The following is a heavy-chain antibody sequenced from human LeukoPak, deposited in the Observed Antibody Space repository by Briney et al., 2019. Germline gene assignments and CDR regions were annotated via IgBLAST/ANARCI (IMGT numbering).Heavy chain of an antibody. CDR2: ISWDGGST. CDR3: AKGLALVAKSGPFDY. CDR1: GFTSDDYT. D-gene: IGHD5-12*01. J-gene: IGHJ4*02. Sequence: GGSLRLSCAASGFTSDDYTMHWVRQAPGKGLEWVSLISWDGGSTYYADSVKGRFTISRDNSKSSLYLQMNSLRTEDTALYYCAKGLALVAKSGPFDYWGQGTLVTVSS. V-gene: IGHV3-43*01.